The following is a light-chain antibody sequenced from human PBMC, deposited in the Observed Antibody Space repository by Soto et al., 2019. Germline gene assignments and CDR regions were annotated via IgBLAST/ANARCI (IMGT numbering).Light chain of an antibody. CDR2: AAS. Sequence: DIQMTQSPSSLSASVGDRVTITCRASQGFDTYLAWYQQKPGQVPKLLIYAASTLQSGVPSRFSGSGSGTDFTLTISSLQSEDVATYFCQKYTSAPFTFGPGTKVDIK. V-gene: IGKV1-27*01. CDR3: QKYTSAPFT. CDR1: QGFDTY. J-gene: IGKJ3*01.